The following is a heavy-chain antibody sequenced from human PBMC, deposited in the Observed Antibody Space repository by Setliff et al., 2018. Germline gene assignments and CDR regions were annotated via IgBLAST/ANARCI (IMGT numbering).Heavy chain of an antibody. CDR1: GYSFTSFS. Sequence: ASVKVSCKASGYSFTSFSITWVRQAPGQGLEWLGWVSTYNGNTKSAQKFRGRVTMTTDISTSTVYMELRTLRSDDTAVYYCARRPIALAGYRKGAFDIWGQGTMVTVSS. V-gene: IGHV1-18*01. D-gene: IGHD6-19*01. CDR3: ARRPIALAGYRKGAFDI. J-gene: IGHJ3*02. CDR2: VSTYNGNT.